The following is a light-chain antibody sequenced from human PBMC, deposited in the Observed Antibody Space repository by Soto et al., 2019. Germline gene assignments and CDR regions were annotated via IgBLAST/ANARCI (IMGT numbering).Light chain of an antibody. CDR3: SSYTSSSTLEV. J-gene: IGLJ1*01. CDR2: EVS. V-gene: IGLV2-14*01. Sequence: QSVLTQPASVSGSPGQSITISCTGTSSDVGGYNYVSWYQQHPGKAPKLMIYEVSNRPSGVSNRFSGCKSGNTCSLTISGRQAEDEGDYCCSSYTSSSTLEVFGTGTKLTVL. CDR1: SSDVGGYNY.